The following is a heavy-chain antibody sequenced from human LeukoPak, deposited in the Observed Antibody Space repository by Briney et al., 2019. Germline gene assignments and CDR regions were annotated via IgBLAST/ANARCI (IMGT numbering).Heavy chain of an antibody. J-gene: IGHJ4*02. CDR2: FYYSGST. CDR1: GGSISSGSYY. V-gene: IGHV4-39*01. CDR3: ARYYPYYFDY. D-gene: IGHD3-22*01. Sequence: SETLSLTCTASGGSISSGSYYWGWIRQPPGKGLEWIGSFYYSGSTYYNPSLKSRVTISVDTSKNQFSLKLSSVTAADTAVYYCARYYPYYFDYWGQGTLVTVSS.